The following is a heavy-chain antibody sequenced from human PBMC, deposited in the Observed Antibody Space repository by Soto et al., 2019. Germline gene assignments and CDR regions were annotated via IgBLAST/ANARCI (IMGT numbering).Heavy chain of an antibody. CDR3: ATKVRVPKYEHYGMDV. CDR2: ISYDGNTA. D-gene: IGHD2-2*01. J-gene: IGHJ6*02. CDR1: GFTFNTSG. Sequence: QVELVESGGGVVQPGRSLRLSCGASGFTFNTSGMHWVRQAPDGGLEWVAVISYDGNTAYYGDSVKGRFTISRDNSKNTLYLQLNSLRSEDTAIYYCATKVRVPKYEHYGMDVWGQGTTVIVS. V-gene: IGHV3-30*03.